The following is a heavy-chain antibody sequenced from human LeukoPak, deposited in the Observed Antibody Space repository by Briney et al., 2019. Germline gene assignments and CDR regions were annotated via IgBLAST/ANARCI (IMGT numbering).Heavy chain of an antibody. CDR1: GGSISSYY. J-gene: IGHJ4*02. CDR2: IYYSGST. D-gene: IGHD6-13*01. CDR3: ARGTAAAGIDYFEY. V-gene: IGHV4-59*01. Sequence: SSETLSLTCTVSGGSISSYYWSWIRQPPGKGLEWIGYIYYSGSTNYNPSLKSRVTISVDTSKNQFSLKLSSVTAADTAVYYCARGTAAAGIDYFEYWGQGTLVTVSS.